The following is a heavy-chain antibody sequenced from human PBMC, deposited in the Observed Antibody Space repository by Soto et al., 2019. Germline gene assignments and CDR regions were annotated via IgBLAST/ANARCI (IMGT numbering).Heavy chain of an antibody. J-gene: IGHJ4*02. CDR1: GFTFNIYS. CDR3: ARSVEGHFDY. D-gene: IGHD1-1*01. CDR2: ITSDTKTI. Sequence: EVQLVDSGGDLVQRGGSLRLSCAASGFTFNIYSMNWVRQAPGKGLEWFAYITSDTKTIKYADSVKGRFTISRDNAKNSVYLQINSLRDEHTAVYYCARSVEGHFDYWGQGNVVTVSS. V-gene: IGHV3-48*02.